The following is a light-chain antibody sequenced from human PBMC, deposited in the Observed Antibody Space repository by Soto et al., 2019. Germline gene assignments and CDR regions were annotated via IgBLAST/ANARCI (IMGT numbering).Light chain of an antibody. CDR3: HHYHNWPMT. CDR1: QSVGNN. Sequence: EIVMTQSPATLSVSPGERTTLSCRASQSVGNNLAWYQQKPGQAPRLLIYGASTRATGIPARFSGSESGTEFTLTISSLQSEDFAVYYCHHYHNWPMTFGQGTRLEIK. CDR2: GAS. V-gene: IGKV3D-15*01. J-gene: IGKJ5*01.